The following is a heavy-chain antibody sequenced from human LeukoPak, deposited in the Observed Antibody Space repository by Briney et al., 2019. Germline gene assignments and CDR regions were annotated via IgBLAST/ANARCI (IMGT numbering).Heavy chain of an antibody. J-gene: IGHJ5*02. CDR3: ARDGRYNWNYGEWFDP. Sequence: PGGSLRLSCAASGFTFSSYWMSWVRQAPGKGLEWVANIKQDGSEKYYVDSVKGRFTISRDNAKNSLYLQMNSLRAEDTAVYYCARDGRYNWNYGEWFDPWGQGTLVTVSS. V-gene: IGHV3-7*03. D-gene: IGHD1-7*01. CDR1: GFTFSSYW. CDR2: IKQDGSEK.